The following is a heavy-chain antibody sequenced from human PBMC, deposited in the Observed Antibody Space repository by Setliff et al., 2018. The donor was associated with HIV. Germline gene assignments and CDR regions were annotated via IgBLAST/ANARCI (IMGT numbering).Heavy chain of an antibody. D-gene: IGHD2-2*01. CDR3: ARHRDPPGTSWIFYYYYMDL. CDR1: GDSINSGNYY. J-gene: IGHJ6*03. Sequence: SETLSLTCTVSGDSINSGNYYWSWIRQPAGKGLEWIGRIYSSGSTNYNPSLKSRVTISVDTSKNHFSLKVSSVTAADTAVYYCARHRDPPGTSWIFYYYYMDLWGGGTTVTVSS. CDR2: IYSSGST. V-gene: IGHV4-61*02.